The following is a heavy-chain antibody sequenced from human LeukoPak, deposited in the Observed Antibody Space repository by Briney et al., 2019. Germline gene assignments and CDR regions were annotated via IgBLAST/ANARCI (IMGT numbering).Heavy chain of an antibody. CDR1: GGSISGYY. CDR2: IYYSGST. J-gene: IGHJ6*03. V-gene: IGHV4-59*12. CDR3: ARSPYMDV. Sequence: SETLSPTCIVSGGSISGYYWSWIRQPPGKGLEWIGSIYYSGSTDYNPSLKSRVIISVDTSKNQFSLSLSSVTAADTAVYYCARSPYMDVWGKGTTVTVSS.